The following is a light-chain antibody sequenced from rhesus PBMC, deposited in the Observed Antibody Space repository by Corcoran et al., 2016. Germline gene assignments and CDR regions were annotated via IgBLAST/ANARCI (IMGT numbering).Light chain of an antibody. J-gene: IGKJ1*01. V-gene: IGKV1-22*01. CDR3: QQYSSSPRT. CDR2: KAS. Sequence: DIQMTQSPSSLSASVGDTVTITCRASQSISSWLAWYQQKPGKAPKLLIYKASTLESGVPSRFSGSGSGTDFTLTISRLQAEGFATYDCQQYSSSPRTFGQGTKVEIK. CDR1: QSISSW.